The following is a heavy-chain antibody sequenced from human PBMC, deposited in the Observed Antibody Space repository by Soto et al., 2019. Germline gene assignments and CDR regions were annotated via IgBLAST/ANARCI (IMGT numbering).Heavy chain of an antibody. CDR3: IREMDAGGLDN. CDR2: ISFDGDNK. Sequence: GGSLRLSCAASGFSFRSYAMHWVRQAPGKGLEWVAVISFDGDNKYYADSVKGRFTISRDNAKNSLYLQMNSLKTEDTAFYYCIREMDAGGLDNWGQGTLVTVSS. CDR1: GFSFRSYA. J-gene: IGHJ4*02. V-gene: IGHV3-30-3*01. D-gene: IGHD3-16*01.